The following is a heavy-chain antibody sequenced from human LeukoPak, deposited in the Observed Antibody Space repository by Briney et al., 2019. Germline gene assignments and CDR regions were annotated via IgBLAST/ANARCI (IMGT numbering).Heavy chain of an antibody. CDR2: IKQDGSEK. D-gene: IGHD3-3*02. Sequence: TGESLRLSCAASGFTFSSYWMSWVRQAPGKGLEWVANIKQDGSEKYYVDSVKGRFTISRDSAKNTLYLQMNSLRAEDTAVYYCATVSVGRYYFDNWGQGTPVTVS. V-gene: IGHV3-7*01. J-gene: IGHJ4*02. CDR1: GFTFSSYW. CDR3: ATVSVGRYYFDN.